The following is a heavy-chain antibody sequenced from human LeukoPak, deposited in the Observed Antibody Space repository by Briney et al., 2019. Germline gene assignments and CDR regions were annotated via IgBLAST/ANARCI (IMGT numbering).Heavy chain of an antibody. CDR2: ISSTGGTT. Sequence: QPGGSLRLSCAASGITFSSYGMSWVRQAPGKGLEWVSSISSTGGTTYYADSVKGRFTISRDNAKNSLYLQMNSLRAEDTAVYYCARDLYRIVVVPHYFDYWGQGTLVTVSS. V-gene: IGHV3-23*01. J-gene: IGHJ4*02. D-gene: IGHD3-22*01. CDR3: ARDLYRIVVVPHYFDY. CDR1: GITFSSYG.